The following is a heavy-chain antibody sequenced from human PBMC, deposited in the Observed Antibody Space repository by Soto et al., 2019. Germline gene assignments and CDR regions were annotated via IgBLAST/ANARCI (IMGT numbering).Heavy chain of an antibody. CDR1: GGTFSSYA. D-gene: IGHD5-12*01. J-gene: IGHJ4*02. CDR3: ARDSGRDGYEDY. Sequence: SVKVSCKASGGTFSSYAISWVRQAPGQGLERMGGIIPIFGTANYAQKFQGRVTITADESTSTAYMELSSLRSEDTAVYYCARDSGRDGYEDYWGQGTLVTVSS. V-gene: IGHV1-69*13. CDR2: IIPIFGTA.